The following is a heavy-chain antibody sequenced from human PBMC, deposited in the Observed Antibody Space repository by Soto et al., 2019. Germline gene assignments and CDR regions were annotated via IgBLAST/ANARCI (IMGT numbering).Heavy chain of an antibody. J-gene: IGHJ4*02. CDR3: AHKLYSYGFR. Sequence: GASVKVSCKASGGTFSSYAISWVRQAPGQGLEWMGGIIPIFGTANYAQKFQGRVTITADESTSTAYMELSSLRSVDTATYYCAHKLYSYGFRWGQGTLVTVSS. CDR2: IIPIFGTA. V-gene: IGHV1-69*13. D-gene: IGHD5-18*01. CDR1: GGTFSSYA.